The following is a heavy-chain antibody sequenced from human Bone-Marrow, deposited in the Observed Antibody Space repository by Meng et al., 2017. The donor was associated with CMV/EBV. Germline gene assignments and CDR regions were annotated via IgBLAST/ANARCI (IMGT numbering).Heavy chain of an antibody. D-gene: IGHD3-3*01. CDR3: AKVPQYYDFWSGYST. J-gene: IGHJ5*02. V-gene: IGHV3-23*01. Sequence: SCKASGYTFSSYAMSWVRQAPGKGLEWVSAISDSGGSTYYADSVKGRFTISRDNSKNTLYLQMNSLRAEDTAVYYCAKVPQYYDFWSGYSTWGQGTLVTVSS. CDR2: ISDSGGST. CDR1: GYTFSSYA.